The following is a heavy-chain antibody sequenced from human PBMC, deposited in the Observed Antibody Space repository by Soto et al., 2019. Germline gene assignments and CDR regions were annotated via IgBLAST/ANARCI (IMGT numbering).Heavy chain of an antibody. Sequence: QVQLVQSGAEVKKPGASVKVSCKASGYTFTSYAMHWVRQAPGQRLEWMGWINAGNGNTKYSQKFQGRVTITRDTSASTAYMELSSLISEDTAVYYCAREFWSGYFTDAFDIWGQGTMVTVSS. CDR1: GYTFTSYA. V-gene: IGHV1-3*01. J-gene: IGHJ3*02. CDR3: AREFWSGYFTDAFDI. CDR2: INAGNGNT. D-gene: IGHD3-3*01.